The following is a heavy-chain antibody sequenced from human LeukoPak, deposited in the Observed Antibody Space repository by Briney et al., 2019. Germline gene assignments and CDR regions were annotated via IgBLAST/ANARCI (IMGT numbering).Heavy chain of an antibody. CDR1: GFTFSSDG. CDR3: AKDAQILTMIVVANWFDP. V-gene: IGHV3-23*01. CDR2: ISGSGGST. J-gene: IGHJ5*02. D-gene: IGHD3-22*01. Sequence: PGGSLRLSCAASGFTFSSDGMSWVRQAPGKGLEWVSAISGSGGSTYYADSVKGRFTISRDNSKNTLYLQMNGLRADDTALYYCAKDAQILTMIVVANWFDPWGQGTLVTVSS.